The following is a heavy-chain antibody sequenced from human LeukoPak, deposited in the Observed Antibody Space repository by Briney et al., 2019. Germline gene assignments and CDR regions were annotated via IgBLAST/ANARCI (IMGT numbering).Heavy chain of an antibody. D-gene: IGHD3-10*01. CDR3: ATDQGQFGDPSFDY. CDR2: MNPNSGNT. J-gene: IGHJ4*02. CDR1: GYTFTSYD. Sequence: ASVKVSCKASGYTFTSYDINWVRQATGQGLEWMGWMNPNSGNTGYAQKFQGRVTITRNTSISTAYMELSSLRLEDTAVYYCATDQGQFGDPSFDYWGQGTLVTVSS. V-gene: IGHV1-8*03.